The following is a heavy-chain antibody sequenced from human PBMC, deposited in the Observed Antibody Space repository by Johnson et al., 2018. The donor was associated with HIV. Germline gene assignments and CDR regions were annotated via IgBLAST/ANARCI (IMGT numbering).Heavy chain of an antibody. CDR3: ARDLMDSSDYPPDAFDV. D-gene: IGHD3-22*01. CDR1: GFTFSTYG. J-gene: IGHJ3*01. Sequence: QVQLVESGGGVVQPGVSLRLSCAASGFTFSTYGMHWVRQAPGKGLEWVAVMWYDGSNKYYVDSVKGRFTISRDNAKSPLYLQVNSLRAEDTAMYFCARDLMDSSDYPPDAFDVWGQGTVVTVSS. V-gene: IGHV3-33*01. CDR2: MWYDGSNK.